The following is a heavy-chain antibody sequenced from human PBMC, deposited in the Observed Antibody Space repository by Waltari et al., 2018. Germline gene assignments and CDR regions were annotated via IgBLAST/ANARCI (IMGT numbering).Heavy chain of an antibody. V-gene: IGHV4-59*01. J-gene: IGHJ4*02. CDR3: ARDSGGYSSSWYPFDY. CDR2: IYYSGST. Sequence: QVQLQESGPGLVKPSETLSLTCPVPGGSIRSYYWSWIRPPPGKGLEWIGYIYYSGSTNYNPSLKSRVTISVDTSKNQFSLKLSSVTAADTAVYYCARDSGGYSSSWYPFDYWGQGTLVTVSS. CDR1: GGSIRSYY. D-gene: IGHD6-13*01.